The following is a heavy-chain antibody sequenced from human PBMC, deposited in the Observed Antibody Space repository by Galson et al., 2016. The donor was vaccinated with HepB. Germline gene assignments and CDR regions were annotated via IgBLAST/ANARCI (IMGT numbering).Heavy chain of an antibody. Sequence: SETLSLTCAVSGGSISSDNWWSWVRQAPGKGLEWIGEIYHSGDTKYNPSIKSRITMSVDTSKNHFSMNLNSVTAADTAVYYCASDSLRNWNVDDLTHVWGQGTTVTVSS. J-gene: IGHJ6*02. D-gene: IGHD1-1*01. CDR3: ASDSLRNWNVDDLTHV. CDR2: IYHSGDT. V-gene: IGHV4-4*02. CDR1: GGSISSDNW.